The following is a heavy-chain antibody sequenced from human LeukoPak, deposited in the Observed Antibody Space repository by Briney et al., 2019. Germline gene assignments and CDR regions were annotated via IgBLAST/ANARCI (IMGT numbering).Heavy chain of an antibody. J-gene: IGHJ4*02. CDR2: ISGSGGST. V-gene: IGHV3-23*01. D-gene: IGHD5-18*01. CDR1: GFTFSSYG. CDR3: ARNVDTADDY. Sequence: PGGSLRLSCAASGFTFSSYGMSWVRQAPGKGLEWVSAISGSGGSTYYADSVKGRFTISRDDAKNSLYLQMNSLRAEDTAVYYCARNVDTADDYWGQGTLVTVSS.